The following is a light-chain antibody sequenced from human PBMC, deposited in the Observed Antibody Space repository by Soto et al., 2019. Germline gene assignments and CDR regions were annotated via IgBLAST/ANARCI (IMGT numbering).Light chain of an antibody. Sequence: DVVMTQSPLSLPVTLGQPASISCRSGRSLVYRDGNIYVNWFQQRPGQSPRRLIYKVSNRDSGVPDRFSGSGAGTDCTLTISRVEAEDVGVYYCMQGTHWPITFGQGTRLEIK. CDR2: KVS. V-gene: IGKV2-30*01. CDR3: MQGTHWPIT. CDR1: RSLVYRDGNIY. J-gene: IGKJ5*01.